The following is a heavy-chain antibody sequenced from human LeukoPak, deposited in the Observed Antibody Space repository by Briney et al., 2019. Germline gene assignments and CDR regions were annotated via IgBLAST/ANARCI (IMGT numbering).Heavy chain of an antibody. Sequence: SETLSLTCTVSGGSISSYYWSWIRQPPGKGLEWIGYIYYSGSTNYNPSLKGRVTISVDTSKNQFSLKLSSVTAADTAVYYCARTSRDYYYGMDVWGQGTTVTVSS. D-gene: IGHD5-24*01. CDR2: IYYSGST. V-gene: IGHV4-59*08. CDR1: GGSISSYY. CDR3: ARTSRDYYYGMDV. J-gene: IGHJ6*02.